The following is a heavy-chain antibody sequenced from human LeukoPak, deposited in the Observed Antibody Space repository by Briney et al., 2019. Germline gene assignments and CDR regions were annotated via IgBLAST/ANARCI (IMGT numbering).Heavy chain of an antibody. D-gene: IGHD6-13*01. V-gene: IGHV3-7*05. Sequence: GSLRLSCAASGFTFSSYWVTWVRQAPGKGLGWVANINQDGSEKYYVDSVKGRFTISRDNAKNSLSLQMNSLTVEDTAVYYCARVLTGIAAAGTDAFDVWGQGTTVTVSS. CDR3: ARVLTGIAAAGTDAFDV. CDR2: INQDGSEK. CDR1: GFTFSSYW. J-gene: IGHJ3*01.